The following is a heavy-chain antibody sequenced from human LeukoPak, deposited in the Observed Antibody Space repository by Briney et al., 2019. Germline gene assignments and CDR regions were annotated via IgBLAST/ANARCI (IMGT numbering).Heavy chain of an antibody. CDR1: GFTFNTYW. J-gene: IGHJ4*02. D-gene: IGHD3-22*01. V-gene: IGHV3-30*18. CDR3: AKDAWLYYPPEWYYFDY. CDR2: ISYDGSNK. Sequence: PGGSLRLSCTGTGFTFNTYWMNWVRQAPGKGLEWVAVISYDGSNKYYADSVKGRFTISRDNSKNTLYLQMNSLRAEDTAVYYCAKDAWLYYPPEWYYFDYWGQGTLVTVSS.